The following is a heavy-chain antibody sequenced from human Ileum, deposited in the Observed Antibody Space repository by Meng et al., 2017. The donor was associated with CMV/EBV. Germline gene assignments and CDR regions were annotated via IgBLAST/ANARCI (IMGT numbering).Heavy chain of an antibody. CDR1: GGSFSGNF. Sequence: GSLRLSCSIYGGSFSGNFWSWIRQPPGKGLEWIGYIYYSGSTNYNPSLKSRVTISVDTSKNQFSLKLSSVTAADTAVYYCARDVDSYGMDVWGQGTTVTVSS. D-gene: IGHD5-12*01. J-gene: IGHJ6*02. V-gene: IGHV4-59*01. CDR3: ARDVDSYGMDV. CDR2: IYYSGST.